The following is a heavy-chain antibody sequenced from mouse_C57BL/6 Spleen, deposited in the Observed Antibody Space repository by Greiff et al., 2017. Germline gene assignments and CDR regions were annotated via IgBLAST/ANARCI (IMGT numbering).Heavy chain of an antibody. CDR3: ARHADYYGSSYNCDFDV. CDR1: GFTFSSYG. Sequence: EVQLVESGGDLVKPGGSLKLSCAASGFTFSSYGMSWVRQTPDKRLAWVATISSGGSYTYYPDSVQGRFPISRDNAKNTLYLQMSSLQSEDTAKYYCARHADYYGSSYNCDFDVWGTGTTVTVSS. V-gene: IGHV5-6*01. D-gene: IGHD1-1*01. J-gene: IGHJ1*03. CDR2: ISSGGSYT.